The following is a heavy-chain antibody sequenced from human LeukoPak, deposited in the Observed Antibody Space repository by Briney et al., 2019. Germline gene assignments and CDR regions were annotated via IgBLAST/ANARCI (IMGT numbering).Heavy chain of an antibody. Sequence: SETLSLTCTVSGGSISSYYWSWIRQPPGKGLEWIGYIYYSGSSNYNSSLKSRVTISVDTSKNQFSLKLTSVTAADTAVYYCARHAVRGYSYLDYWGQGTLVTVSS. CDR3: ARHAVRGYSYLDY. J-gene: IGHJ4*02. D-gene: IGHD5-18*01. CDR1: GGSISSYY. CDR2: IYYSGSS. V-gene: IGHV4-59*08.